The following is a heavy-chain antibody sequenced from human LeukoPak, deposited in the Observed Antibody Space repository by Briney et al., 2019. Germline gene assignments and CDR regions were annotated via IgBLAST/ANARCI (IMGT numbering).Heavy chain of an antibody. CDR1: GFRFSIYA. Sequence: GGSLRLSCAASGFRFSIYAMNWVRQAPGRGLEWISYIDSGGNDILYADSEKGRFTISRDDAKNSLFLQMTSLRAGDTAVYYCARDSTPPQLIDFWGQGTQVTVSA. D-gene: IGHD1-1*01. V-gene: IGHV3-21*05. J-gene: IGHJ4*02. CDR2: IDSGGNDI. CDR3: ARDSTPPQLIDF.